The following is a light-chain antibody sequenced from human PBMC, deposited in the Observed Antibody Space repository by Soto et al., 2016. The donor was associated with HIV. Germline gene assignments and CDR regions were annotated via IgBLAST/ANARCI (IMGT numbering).Light chain of an antibody. CDR3: QQYYSYPWT. V-gene: IGKV1-27*01. J-gene: IGKJ1*01. Sequence: DIQMTQSPSSLSGSIGDRVSITCRASQDIYNYLAWYQQKPGKVPRLLISAAMNLESGVPSRFRGSGSGTDFTLTISCLQSEDFATYYCQQYYSYPWTFGQGTKVEIK. CDR2: AAM. CDR1: QDIYNY.